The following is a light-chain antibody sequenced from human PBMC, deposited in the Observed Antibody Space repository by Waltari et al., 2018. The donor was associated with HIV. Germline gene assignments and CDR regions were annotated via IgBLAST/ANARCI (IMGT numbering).Light chain of an antibody. CDR1: SSDVGGYNY. V-gene: IGLV2-11*01. J-gene: IGLJ1*01. CDR2: DVS. Sequence: QSALTQPRSVSGSPGQSVNISCTGTSSDVGGYNYFSWYQQHPGKAPKLMIYDVSKRPSGVPDRFSGSKSGNTASLTISGLQAEDEADYYCCSYAGSLYVFGTGTKVTVL. CDR3: CSYAGSLYV.